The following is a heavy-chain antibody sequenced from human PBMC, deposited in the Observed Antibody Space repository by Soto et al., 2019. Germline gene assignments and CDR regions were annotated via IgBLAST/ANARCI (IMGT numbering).Heavy chain of an antibody. J-gene: IGHJ6*02. V-gene: IGHV4-61*01. CDR1: WGSGSDVSYC. CDR3: AREGRGWGDYYYYGMDV. D-gene: IGHD6-19*01. Sequence: PSVPLCLTWTVSWGSGSDVSYCWSCNRQPPGKGLEWIGYIYYSGSTNYNPSLKSRVTISVDTSKNQFSLKLSSVTAADTAVYYCAREGRGWGDYYYYGMDVWGQGTTVTVSS. CDR2: IYYSGST.